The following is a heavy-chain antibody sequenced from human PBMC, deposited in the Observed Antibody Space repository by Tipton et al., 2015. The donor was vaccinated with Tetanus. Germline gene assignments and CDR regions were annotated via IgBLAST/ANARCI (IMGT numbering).Heavy chain of an antibody. D-gene: IGHD3-10*01. CDR3: ATDPLSSGSSAGPYAFEI. J-gene: IGHJ3*02. V-gene: IGHV3-23*01. Sequence: SLRLSCAASGFTFSSYTMTWVRQAPGKGLEWVSAMSGSGSSTYYAASVKGRFTISRDNSKNTLYLQMHSLRAEDTAVYYCATDPLSSGSSAGPYAFEIWGQGTMVTVSS. CDR2: MSGSGSST. CDR1: GFTFSSYT.